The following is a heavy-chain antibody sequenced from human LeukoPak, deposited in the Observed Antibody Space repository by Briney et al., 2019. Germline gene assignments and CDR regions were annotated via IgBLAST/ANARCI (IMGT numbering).Heavy chain of an antibody. Sequence: PGGSLRLSCAASGFTFSSFWMAWVRQAPGKGLEWVANIKQDGSLQYYGDSVKGQFTISRDNAKNSLYLQMNSLRAEDTALYYCATSYDSSGCDWGQGTLVTVSS. D-gene: IGHD3-22*01. CDR3: ATSYDSSGCD. V-gene: IGHV3-7*01. CDR2: IKQDGSLQ. CDR1: GFTFSSFW. J-gene: IGHJ4*02.